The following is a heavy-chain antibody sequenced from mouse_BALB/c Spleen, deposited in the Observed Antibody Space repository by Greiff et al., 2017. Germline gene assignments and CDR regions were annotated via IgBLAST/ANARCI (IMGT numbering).Heavy chain of an antibody. V-gene: IGHV5-6-3*01. D-gene: IGHD2-12*01. CDR1: GFTFSSYG. CDR2: INSNGGST. J-gene: IGHJ4*01. CDR3: AFTTGYAMDY. Sequence: EVKLMESGGGLVKPGGSLKLSCAASGFTFSSYGMSWVRQTPDKRLELVATINSNGGSTYYPDSVKGRFTISRDNAKNTLYLQMSSLKSEDTAMYYCAFTTGYAMDYWGQGTSVTVSS.